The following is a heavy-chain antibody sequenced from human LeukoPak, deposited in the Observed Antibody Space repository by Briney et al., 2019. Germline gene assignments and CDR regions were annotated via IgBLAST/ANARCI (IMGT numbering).Heavy chain of an antibody. CDR2: FDPEDGET. Sequence: ASVKVSCKVSGYTLTELSMHWVRQAPGKGLEWMGGFDPEDGETIYAQKFQGRVTMTEDTSTDTAYMELSSLRSEDTAVYYCSAADTRGYYFDYWGQGTQVTVSS. J-gene: IGHJ4*02. CDR3: SAADTRGYYFDY. CDR1: GYTLTELS. V-gene: IGHV1-24*01.